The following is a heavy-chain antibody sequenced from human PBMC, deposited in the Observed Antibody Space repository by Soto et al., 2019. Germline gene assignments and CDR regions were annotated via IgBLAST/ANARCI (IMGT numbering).Heavy chain of an antibody. CDR1: GYTFTGYY. CDR2: INPNSGGT. Sequence: ASVKVSCKASGYTFTGYYMHWVRQAPGQGLEWMGWINPNSGGTNYAQKFQGRVTMTRDTSISTAYMELSRLRSDDTAVYYCAKIRGGCYGSGSYPYFDYWGQGTLVTVSS. J-gene: IGHJ4*02. CDR3: AKIRGGCYGSGSYPYFDY. V-gene: IGHV1-2*02. D-gene: IGHD3-10*01.